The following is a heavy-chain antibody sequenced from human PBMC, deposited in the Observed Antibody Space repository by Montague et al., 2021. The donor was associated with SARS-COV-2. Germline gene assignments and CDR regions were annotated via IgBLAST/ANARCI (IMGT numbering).Heavy chain of an antibody. CDR2: IYSNGDK. J-gene: IGHJ4*02. D-gene: IGHD3-9*01. CDR3: AHHIRYYDIYTGIPFDD. CDR1: GFSLSTPNVG. V-gene: IGHV2-5*01. Sequence: PALVKPTQTLTLTCTFSGFSLSTPNVGVAWIRQPPGKAPEWLAVIYSNGDKRYSPSLQRRLTITKDTSRNQVVLSLTNVDPLDTATYYCAHHIRYYDIYTGIPFDDWGQGTQVTVSS.